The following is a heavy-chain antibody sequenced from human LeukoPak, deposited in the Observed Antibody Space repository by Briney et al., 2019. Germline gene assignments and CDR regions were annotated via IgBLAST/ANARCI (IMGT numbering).Heavy chain of an antibody. J-gene: IGHJ4*02. CDR3: ATIKRGSIYGYFDF. CDR2: LLDSVNT. CDR1: GGSISNRY. D-gene: IGHD5-18*01. Sequence: PSETLSLTCTVSGGSISNRYWSWIRQPPGKGLEWIAYLLDSVNTKDNPSLNSRLTLSADTSKNQFSLRLSSVTAADTAVYYCATIKRGSIYGYFDFWGQGIKVTVSS. V-gene: IGHV4-59*11.